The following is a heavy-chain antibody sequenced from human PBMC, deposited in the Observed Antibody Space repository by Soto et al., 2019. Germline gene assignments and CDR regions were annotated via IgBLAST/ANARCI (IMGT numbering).Heavy chain of an antibody. CDR1: GGSISSGGYY. V-gene: IGHV4-31*03. J-gene: IGHJ5*02. D-gene: IGHD1-7*01. CDR2: IYYSGST. CDR3: ARELELRYWFDP. Sequence: SETLSLTCTVSGGSISSGGYYWSWIRQHPGKGLERIGYIYYSGSTYYNPSLKSRVTISVDTSKNQFSLKLSSVTAADTAVYYCARELELRYWFDPWGQGTLVTVSS.